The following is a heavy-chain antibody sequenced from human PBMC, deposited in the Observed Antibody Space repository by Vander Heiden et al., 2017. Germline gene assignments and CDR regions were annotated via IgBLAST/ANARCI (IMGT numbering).Heavy chain of an antibody. D-gene: IGHD7-27*01. CDR1: GFTFSTYA. Sequence: EVQLLESGGGLVQPGGSLRLSCAASGFTFSTYAMSWVRQAPGKGLEWVSAISGSGDNTSYADSVRGRFPISRDNSKNMLYLQMNSLRAEDTAVYYCAKNWGSDPYYFDYWGQGTLVTVSS. CDR2: ISGSGDNT. J-gene: IGHJ4*02. CDR3: AKNWGSDPYYFDY. V-gene: IGHV3-23*01.